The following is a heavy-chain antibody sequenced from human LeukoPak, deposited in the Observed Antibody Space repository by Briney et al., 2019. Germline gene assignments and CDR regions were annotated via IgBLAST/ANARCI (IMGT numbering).Heavy chain of an antibody. CDR2: IHYSVST. Sequence: NPSETLSLTCTVSGSSISSYYCGWVRQPPGKGLEWIGYIHYSVSTNYNPCRKSLVTISVDTHKHQFSLKPSSVTAADTAVYYCARDRGIGRGYYYYGMDVWRQGTTVTVSS. V-gene: IGHV4-59*08. CDR3: ARDRGIGRGYYYYGMDV. J-gene: IGHJ6*02. D-gene: IGHD6-13*01. CDR1: GSSISSYY.